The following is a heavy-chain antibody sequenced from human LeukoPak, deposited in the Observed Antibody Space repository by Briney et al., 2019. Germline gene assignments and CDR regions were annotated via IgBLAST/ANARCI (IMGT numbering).Heavy chain of an antibody. V-gene: IGHV3-9*01. CDR2: ISWNSGSI. Sequence: GRSLRLSCAASGFTFDDYAMHWVRQAPGKGLEWVSGISWNSGSIGYADSVKGRFTISRDNAKNSLYLQMNSLRAEDTALYYCAKSIAAAGIDYWGQGTLVTVSS. D-gene: IGHD6-13*01. CDR1: GFTFDDYA. CDR3: AKSIAAAGIDY. J-gene: IGHJ4*02.